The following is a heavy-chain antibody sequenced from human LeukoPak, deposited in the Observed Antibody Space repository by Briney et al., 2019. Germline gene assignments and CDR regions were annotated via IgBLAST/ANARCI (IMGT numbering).Heavy chain of an antibody. D-gene: IGHD3-10*01. CDR3: ARDGGGYGEFGY. J-gene: IGHJ4*02. V-gene: IGHV4-59*12. CDR1: GGSISTFY. Sequence: SETLSLTCTVSGGSISTFYWSWIRQPPGKRLEWIGYIYYSGSTNYNPSLKSRVTISVDTSKNQFSLKLSSVTAADTAVYYCARDGGGYGEFGYWGQGTLVTVSS. CDR2: IYYSGST.